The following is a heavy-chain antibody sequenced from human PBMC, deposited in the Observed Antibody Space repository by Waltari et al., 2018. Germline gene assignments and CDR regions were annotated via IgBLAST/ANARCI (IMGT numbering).Heavy chain of an antibody. CDR2: IIPIFGTA. CDR1: GGTFSSYA. J-gene: IGHJ6*03. Sequence: QVQLVQSGAEVKKPGSSVKVSCKASGGTFSSYAISWVRQAPGQGLEWMGGIIPIFGTANYAQKFQGRVTITADESTSTAYMELSSLRSEDTAVYYCARVLEYSSASKDYYYYYMDVWGKGTTVTISS. V-gene: IGHV1-69*12. D-gene: IGHD6-6*01. CDR3: ARVLEYSSASKDYYYYYMDV.